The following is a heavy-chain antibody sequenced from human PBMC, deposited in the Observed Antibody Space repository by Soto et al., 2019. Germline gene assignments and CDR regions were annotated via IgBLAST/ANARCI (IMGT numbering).Heavy chain of an antibody. V-gene: IGHV1-18*01. CDR2: ISAHNGNT. D-gene: IGHD1-26*01. J-gene: IGHJ4*02. CDR1: GYDFTTYG. Sequence: QVHLVQSGAEVKKPGASVKVSCKGSGYDFTTYGITWVRQAPGQGLEWMAWISAHNGNTDYAQKLQGRVTVTRDTSTSPAYMELRSLRSDDTAVYYCASGRYGDYWGQGALVTASS. CDR3: ASGRYGDY.